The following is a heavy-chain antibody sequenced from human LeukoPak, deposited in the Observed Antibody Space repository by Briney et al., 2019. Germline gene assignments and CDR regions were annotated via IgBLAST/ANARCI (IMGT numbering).Heavy chain of an antibody. CDR3: ARGSPSGASFFSF. CDR2: IYTGGTT. CDR1: GGSFSSHY. V-gene: IGHV4-4*07. D-gene: IGHD1-26*01. Sequence: SETLSLTCTVSGGSFSSHYWTWIRQSAGKGLEWLGRIYTGGTTHFHTSFESRLSMYEDTSKAQFSLKLTSVTPADTAGYYCARGSPSGASFFSFWGQGALVTVSS. J-gene: IGHJ4*02.